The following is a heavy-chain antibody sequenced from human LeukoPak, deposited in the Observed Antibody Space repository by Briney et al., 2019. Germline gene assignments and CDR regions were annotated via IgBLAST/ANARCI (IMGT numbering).Heavy chain of an antibody. V-gene: IGHV3-7*05. J-gene: IGHJ5*02. CDR1: GFTFSSHW. D-gene: IGHD5-18*01. CDR2: IKQDGSEK. CDR3: ARAGYSYGYVGWFDP. Sequence: EGSLRLSCAASGFTFSSHWMSWVRQAPGKGLEWVAYIKQDGSEKSYVDSVKGRFTISRDNAKNSLYLQMNSLRPEDTAVYYCARAGYSYGYVGWFDPWGQGTLVTVSS.